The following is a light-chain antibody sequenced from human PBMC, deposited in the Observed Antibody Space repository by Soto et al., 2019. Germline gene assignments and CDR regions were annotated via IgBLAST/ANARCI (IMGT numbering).Light chain of an antibody. CDR2: GAS. CDR3: QQYNNWLT. CDR1: QSVSSN. J-gene: IGKJ4*01. Sequence: EILLTQSPATLSVSPGERATLSCRASQSVSSNLAWYQQKPGQAPRLLIYGASTRATGLPARFSGSGSGTEFTLTISSLQSEDFAVYYCQQYNNWLTFGGGTKVEIK. V-gene: IGKV3-15*01.